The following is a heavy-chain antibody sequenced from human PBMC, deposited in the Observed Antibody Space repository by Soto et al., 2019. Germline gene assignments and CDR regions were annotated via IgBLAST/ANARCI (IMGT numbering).Heavy chain of an antibody. D-gene: IGHD2-15*01. J-gene: IGHJ5*02. CDR2: IYWDDDK. CDR1: GFSLSTSGVG. V-gene: IGHV2-5*02. CDR3: AHFRPQLDCSGGSCYSYNWFDP. Sequence: SGPTLVNPTQTLTLTCTFSGFSLSTSGVGVGWIRQLPGKALEWLALIYWDDDKRYSPSLKSRLTITKDTSKNQVVLTMTNMDPVDTATYYCAHFRPQLDCSGGSCYSYNWFDPWGQGTLVTVSS.